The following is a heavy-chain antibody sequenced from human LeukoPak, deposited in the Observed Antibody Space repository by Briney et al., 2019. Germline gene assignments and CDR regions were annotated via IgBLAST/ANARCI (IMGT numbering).Heavy chain of an antibody. D-gene: IGHD3-22*01. CDR3: TTDAGSSGYYYAATTHLFDY. V-gene: IGHV3-15*01. CDR2: IKSKTDGGTT. CDR1: GFTFSNAW. Sequence: GGSLRLSCAASGFTFSNAWMSWVRQAPGKGLEWVGRIKSKTDGGTTDYAAPVKGRFTISRDDSKNTLYLQMNSLKTEVTAVYYCTTDAGSSGYYYAATTHLFDYWGQGTLVTVSS. J-gene: IGHJ4*02.